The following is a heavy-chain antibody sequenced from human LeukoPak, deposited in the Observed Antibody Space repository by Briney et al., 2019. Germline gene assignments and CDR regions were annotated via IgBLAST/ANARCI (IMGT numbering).Heavy chain of an antibody. CDR2: IYTSGST. CDR3: ASLDYGDYSRDY. Sequence: SQTLSLTCTVSGGSISSGSYYWSWIRPPAGQGLEWIGRIYTSGSTNYNPSLKSRVTISVDTSKNQFSLKLSSVTAADTAVYYCASLDYGDYSRDYWGQGTLVTVSS. D-gene: IGHD4-17*01. V-gene: IGHV4-61*02. J-gene: IGHJ4*02. CDR1: GGSISSGSYY.